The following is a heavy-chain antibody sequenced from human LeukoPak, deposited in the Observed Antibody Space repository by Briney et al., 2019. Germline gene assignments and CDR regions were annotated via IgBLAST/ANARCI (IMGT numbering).Heavy chain of an antibody. CDR2: IYHSGST. Sequence: SETLSLTCTVSGGSISSYYWSWIRQSPGKGLEWIGSIYHSGSTYYNPSLESRVTISVDASKNQFSLMLTSVTAADTAVYYCATGDISGFYPFDYWGRGTLVTVSS. CDR1: GGSISSYY. V-gene: IGHV4-39*07. CDR3: ATGDISGFYPFDY. J-gene: IGHJ4*02. D-gene: IGHD3-22*01.